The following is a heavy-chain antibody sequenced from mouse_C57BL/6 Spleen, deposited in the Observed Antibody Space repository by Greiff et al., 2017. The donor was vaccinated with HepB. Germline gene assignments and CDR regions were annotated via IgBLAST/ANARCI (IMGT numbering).Heavy chain of an antibody. V-gene: IGHV14-1*01. D-gene: IGHD1-2*01. CDR2: IDPADGDT. CDR1: GFNIKDYY. CDR3: TTNYGSENDYAMDY. J-gene: IGHJ4*01. Sequence: EVQLQQSGAELVRPGASVKLSCTASGFNIKDYYMHWVKQRPEQGLEWIGRIDPADGDTEYAPKFQGKATMTADTSSNTAYLQLSSLTSEDTAVYYCTTNYGSENDYAMDYGGQGTSVTVSS.